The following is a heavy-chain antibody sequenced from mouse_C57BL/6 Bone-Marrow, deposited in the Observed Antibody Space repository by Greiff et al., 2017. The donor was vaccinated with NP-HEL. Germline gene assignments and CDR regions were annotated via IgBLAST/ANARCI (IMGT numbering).Heavy chain of an antibody. J-gene: IGHJ1*03. CDR2: ISSGSSTI. D-gene: IGHD1-1*01. V-gene: IGHV5-17*01. Sequence: EVQLVESGGGLVKPGGSLKLSCAASGFTFSDYGMHWVRQAPEKGLEWVAYISSGSSTIYYADTVKGRFTISRDNAKNTLFLQMTSLRSEDTAMYYCARQERNYYGSSPYWYFDVWGTGTTVTVSS. CDR3: ARQERNYYGSSPYWYFDV. CDR1: GFTFSDYG.